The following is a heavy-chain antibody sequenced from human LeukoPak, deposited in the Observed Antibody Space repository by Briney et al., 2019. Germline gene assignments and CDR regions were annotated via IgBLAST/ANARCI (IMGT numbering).Heavy chain of an antibody. J-gene: IGHJ4*02. Sequence: GGSLRLSCAASGFTFSNYEMNWVRQAPGKGLEWVSCISSRGSPIYYADSVKGRFTISRDNAKNSLYLQMNSLRAEDTAVYYCARDRSCSSTSCSHPGDFDYWGQGTLVTVSS. CDR1: GFTFSNYE. V-gene: IGHV3-48*03. D-gene: IGHD2-2*01. CDR3: ARDRSCSSTSCSHPGDFDY. CDR2: ISSRGSPI.